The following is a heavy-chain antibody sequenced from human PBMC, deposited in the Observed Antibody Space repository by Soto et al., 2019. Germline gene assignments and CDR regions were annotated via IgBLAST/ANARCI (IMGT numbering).Heavy chain of an antibody. CDR1: GFTFSSYG. CDR3: ARDGDVNTGFGKDY. D-gene: IGHD3-16*01. Sequence: QVQLVESGGGVVQPGRSLRLSCAASGFTFSSYGMHWVRQAPGKGLEWVAFIWHDGGNKFYAESVKGRFTISRDNSKSTLYLQMTSRSAEETAMYYCARDGDVNTGFGKDYWGQGTLVTVSS. V-gene: IGHV3-33*01. CDR2: IWHDGGNK. J-gene: IGHJ4*02.